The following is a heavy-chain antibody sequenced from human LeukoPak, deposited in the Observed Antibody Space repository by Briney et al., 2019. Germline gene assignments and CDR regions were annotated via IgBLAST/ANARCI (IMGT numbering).Heavy chain of an antibody. Sequence: SETLSLTCTVSGGSISSYYWSWIRQPAGKGLEWIGRIYTSGSTSYNPSLKSRVTISVDTSKNQFSLKLSSVTAADTAVYYCARFYYYDSSGYYGNDYWGQGTLVTVSS. D-gene: IGHD3-22*01. CDR1: GGSISSYY. CDR3: ARFYYYDSSGYYGNDY. J-gene: IGHJ4*02. V-gene: IGHV4-4*07. CDR2: IYTSGST.